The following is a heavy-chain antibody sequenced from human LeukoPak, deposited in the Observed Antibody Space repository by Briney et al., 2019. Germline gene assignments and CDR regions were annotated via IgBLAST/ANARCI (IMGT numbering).Heavy chain of an antibody. CDR1: GGSISSNNW. CDR3: ARVNYWFDP. D-gene: IGHD1-20*01. V-gene: IGHV4-4*02. J-gene: IGHJ5*02. Sequence: SETLSLTCAVSGGSISSNNWWSWVRQPPGKGLEWIGEIYHTRNTNYNPSLKSRVTISVDKSNNQFSLKLNSVTAADTAVYYCARVNYWFDPWGQGTLVTVSS. CDR2: IYHTRNT.